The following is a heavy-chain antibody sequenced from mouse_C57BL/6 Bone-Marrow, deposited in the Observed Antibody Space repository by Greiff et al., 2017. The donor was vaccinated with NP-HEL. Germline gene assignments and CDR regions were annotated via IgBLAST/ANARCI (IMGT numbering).Heavy chain of an antibody. Sequence: EVQRVESGGDLVKPGGSLKLSCAASGFTFSSYGMSWVRQTPDKRLEWVATISSGGSYTYYPDSVKGRFTISRYNAKNTLYLQMSSLKSEDTAMYYCARQGAYWGQGTLVTVSA. J-gene: IGHJ3*01. CDR1: GFTFSSYG. CDR3: ARQGAY. CDR2: ISSGGSYT. V-gene: IGHV5-6*01.